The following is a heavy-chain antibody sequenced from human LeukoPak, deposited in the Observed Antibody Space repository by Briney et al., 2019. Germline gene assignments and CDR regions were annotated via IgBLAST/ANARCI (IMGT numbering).Heavy chain of an antibody. CDR1: GGSFSGYY. D-gene: IGHD5-12*01. CDR2: INHSGST. J-gene: IGHJ4*02. V-gene: IGHV4-34*01. CDR3: ARGGFTYSGYDFKSPYLYYFDY. Sequence: SETLPLTCAVYGGSFSGYYWSWIRQPPGKGLEWIGEINHSGSTNYNPSLKSRVTISVDTSKNQFSLKLSSVTAADTAVYYCARGGFTYSGYDFKSPYLYYFDYWGQGTLVTVSS.